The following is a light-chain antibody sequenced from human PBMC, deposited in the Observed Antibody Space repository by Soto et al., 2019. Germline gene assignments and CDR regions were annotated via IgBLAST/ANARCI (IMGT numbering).Light chain of an antibody. CDR3: QQYKDGAWT. Sequence: DIPLTQSPSTLSASVGDRVTVTCRASQRIDRYLAWYQQKPGKAPKLLVYDASTLEGGVPSSFSGSGSATEFILTISSLQPDDFATYDCQQYKDGAWTFGQGTRVEIK. CDR2: DAS. CDR1: QRIDRY. V-gene: IGKV1-5*01. J-gene: IGKJ1*01.